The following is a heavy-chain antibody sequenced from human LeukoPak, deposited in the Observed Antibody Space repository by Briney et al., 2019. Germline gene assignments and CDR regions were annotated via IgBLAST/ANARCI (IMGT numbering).Heavy chain of an antibody. J-gene: IGHJ4*02. CDR3: ARPGSPYSGYDWHFDY. CDR2: INPSGGST. V-gene: IGHV1-46*01. Sequence: ASVKVSCKASGYTFTSYYMHWVRQAPGQGLEWMGIINPSGGSTSYAQKFQGRVTMTRDTSTSTVYMELSSLRSEDTAVYYCARPGSPYSGYDWHFDYRGQGALVTVSS. CDR1: GYTFTSYY. D-gene: IGHD5-12*01.